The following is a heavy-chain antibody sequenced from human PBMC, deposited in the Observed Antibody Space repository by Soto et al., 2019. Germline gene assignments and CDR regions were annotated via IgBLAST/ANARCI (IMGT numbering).Heavy chain of an antibody. J-gene: IGHJ6*02. Sequence: WWSLRLSCAASGFTFSTYSMNWLRHSPGKGLECVSYISSSSSTIYYADSVKGRFTISRDNAKNSLYLQMNSLRDEDTAVYYCLRYFRSGYYYGMDVWGQGTTVTVSS. CDR3: LRYFRSGYYYGMDV. CDR2: ISSSSSTI. V-gene: IGHV3-48*02. CDR1: GFTFSTYS. D-gene: IGHD3-9*01.